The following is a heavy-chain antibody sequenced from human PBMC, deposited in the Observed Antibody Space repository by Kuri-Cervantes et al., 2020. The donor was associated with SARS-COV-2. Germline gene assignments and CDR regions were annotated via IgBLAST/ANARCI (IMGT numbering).Heavy chain of an antibody. J-gene: IGHJ3*02. V-gene: IGHV3-30*04. CDR3: ARLVFVDAFDI. CDR2: IAYDGRNT. Sequence: GESLKISCEASGFIFSDYAIDWVRQAPGKGLEWVAIIAYDGRNTKFADSVKGRFTFSRDNSKNSLYLQMNSLSAEDTAVYYCARLVFVDAFDIWGQGTMVTVSS. CDR1: GFIFSDYA. D-gene: IGHD2-2*01.